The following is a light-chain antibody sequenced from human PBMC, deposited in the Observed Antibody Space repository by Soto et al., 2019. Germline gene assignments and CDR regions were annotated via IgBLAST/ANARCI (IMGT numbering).Light chain of an antibody. J-gene: IGKJ4*01. CDR2: AAS. V-gene: IGKV3-15*01. CDR3: QQYRNWPPLT. Sequence: EIVMTQSPATLSVSPGETATLSCRASQSVGSAVAWYQHKPGQAPRLLIVAASIRATGVPGRFTCGGSVTEFTLTISSLQSEDFAVYYCQQYRNWPPLTFGGGTTVEIK. CDR1: QSVGSA.